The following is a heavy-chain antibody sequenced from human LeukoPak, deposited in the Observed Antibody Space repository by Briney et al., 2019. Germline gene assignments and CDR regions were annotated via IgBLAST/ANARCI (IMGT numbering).Heavy chain of an antibody. CDR1: GFTISNYA. J-gene: IGHJ4*02. Sequence: GGSLRLSCAASGFTISNYAMSWVRQAPGKGLEWVSAIVGSGGSTYYADSVKGRFTISRDNPKNTLYLQMNSLRAEDTAVYYCAKWGDYDILTGYYDSDYWGQGTLVTVSS. CDR3: AKWGDYDILTGYYDSDY. CDR2: IVGSGGST. V-gene: IGHV3-23*01. D-gene: IGHD3-9*01.